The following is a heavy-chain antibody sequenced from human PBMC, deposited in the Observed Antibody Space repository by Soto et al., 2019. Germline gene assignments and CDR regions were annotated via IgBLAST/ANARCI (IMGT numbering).Heavy chain of an antibody. CDR3: ARANPFPIAADGTRSTRHYYGMDV. D-gene: IGHD6-13*01. CDR2: IWYDGSNK. Sequence: WGSLTLSCAASVFPFSRYAMHWVRQAPGKGLEWVAVIWYDGSNKYYADSVKGRFTISRDNSKNTLYLQMNSLRAEDTAVYYCARANPFPIAADGTRSTRHYYGMDVWGQGTTVTVS. CDR1: VFPFSRYA. J-gene: IGHJ6*02. V-gene: IGHV3-33*01.